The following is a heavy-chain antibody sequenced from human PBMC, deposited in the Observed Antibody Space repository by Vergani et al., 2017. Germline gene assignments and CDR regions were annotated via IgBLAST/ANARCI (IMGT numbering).Heavy chain of an antibody. J-gene: IGHJ3*02. CDR1: GFTFSSYG. Sequence: QVQLEESGGGVVQPGGSLRLSCAASGFTFSSYGMHWVRQAPGKGLEWVAFIRYDGSNKYYADSVKGRFTISRDNSKNTLYLQMNSLRAEDTAVYYCAGPHYYDSSGLGAFDIWGQGTMVTVSS. CDR2: IRYDGSNK. V-gene: IGHV3-30*02. D-gene: IGHD3-22*01. CDR3: AGPHYYDSSGLGAFDI.